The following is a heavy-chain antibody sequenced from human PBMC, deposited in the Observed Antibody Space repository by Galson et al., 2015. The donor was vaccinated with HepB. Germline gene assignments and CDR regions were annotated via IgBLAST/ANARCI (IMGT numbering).Heavy chain of an antibody. CDR1: GDSVSSNSAS. J-gene: IGHJ6*02. CDR2: TYFMSKWHN. Sequence: CAISGDSVSSNSASWNWVRQSPSRGLEWLGRTYFMSKWHNDYAVSVKTRITIIEDTSKNQFSLQLSSATPDDTAVYYCARAPNFKSGWPNYYSYYYGMDVWGQGTTVTVSS. CDR3: ARAPNFKSGWPNYYSYYYGMDV. D-gene: IGHD6-25*01. V-gene: IGHV6-1*01.